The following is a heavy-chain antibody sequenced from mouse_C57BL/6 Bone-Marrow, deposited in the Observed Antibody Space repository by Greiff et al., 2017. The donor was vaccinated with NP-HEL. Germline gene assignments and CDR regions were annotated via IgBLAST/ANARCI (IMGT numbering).Heavy chain of an antibody. CDR1: GFSLSTFGMG. Sequence: QVTLKVSGPGILQPSQTLSLTCSFSGFSLSTFGMGVGWIRQPSGKGLEWLAHIWWDDDKYYNPALKSRPTISKVTSNNQVFLQLANGDTADTATYYCSRMPPYYGSSYAYTMDYWGQGTSVTVSS. CDR3: SRMPPYYGSSYAYTMDY. D-gene: IGHD1-1*01. V-gene: IGHV8-8*01. CDR2: IWWDDDK. J-gene: IGHJ4*01.